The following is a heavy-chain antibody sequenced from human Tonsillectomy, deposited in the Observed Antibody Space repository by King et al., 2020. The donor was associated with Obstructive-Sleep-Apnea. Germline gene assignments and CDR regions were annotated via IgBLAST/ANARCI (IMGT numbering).Heavy chain of an antibody. J-gene: IGHJ4*02. Sequence: QLVQSGAEVKKPGASVKVSCKASGYTFTGYGISWVRQAPGQGLEWVGWISAYNGNTNYAQKLQGRVTMTTETSTSTAYMELRRLRSDDTAVFYCARERAVAGSEGYFDYWGQGTLVTVSS. V-gene: IGHV1-18*04. CDR3: ARERAVAGSEGYFDY. CDR1: GYTFTGYG. CDR2: ISAYNGNT. D-gene: IGHD6-19*01.